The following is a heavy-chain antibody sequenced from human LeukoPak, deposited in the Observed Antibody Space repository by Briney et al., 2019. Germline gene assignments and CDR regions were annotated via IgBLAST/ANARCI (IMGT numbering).Heavy chain of an antibody. CDR3: ARGYCSGGSCYAVERNWFDP. Sequence: PSETLSLTCTVSGGSISSGGYYWSWIRQHPGKGLEWIGYIYYSGSTYYNPSLKSRVTISVDKSKNQFSLKLSSVTAADTAVYYCARGYCSGGSCYAVERNWFDPWGQGTLVTVSS. D-gene: IGHD2-15*01. CDR1: GGSISSGGYY. J-gene: IGHJ5*02. CDR2: IYYSGST. V-gene: IGHV4-31*03.